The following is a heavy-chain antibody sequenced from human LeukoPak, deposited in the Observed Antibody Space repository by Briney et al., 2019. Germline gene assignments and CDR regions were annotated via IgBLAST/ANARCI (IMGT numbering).Heavy chain of an antibody. CDR2: IYYSGST. CDR3: ARHGIAVAGTSFDY. CDR1: GGSISSYY. J-gene: IGHJ4*02. Sequence: SETLSLTCTVSGGSISSYYWSWIRQPPGKGLEWIGYIYYSGSTNYNPSLKSRVTISVDTSKNQFSLKLSSVTAADTAVYYCARHGIAVAGTSFDYWGQGTLVTVSS. V-gene: IGHV4-59*08. D-gene: IGHD6-19*01.